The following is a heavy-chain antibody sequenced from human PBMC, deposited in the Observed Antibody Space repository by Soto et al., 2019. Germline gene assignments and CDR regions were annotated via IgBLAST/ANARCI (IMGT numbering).Heavy chain of an antibody. V-gene: IGHV3-11*01. D-gene: IGHD6-13*01. CDR2: ISSSGSTI. Sequence: GGSLRLSCAASGFTFSDYYMSWIRQAPGKGLEWVSYISSSGSTIYYADSVKGRFTISRDNAKNLLYLQMNSLRAEDTAVYYCARDRRLPIAAAGTEGDIWGQGTMVTVSS. CDR1: GFTFSDYY. J-gene: IGHJ3*02. CDR3: ARDRRLPIAAAGTEGDI.